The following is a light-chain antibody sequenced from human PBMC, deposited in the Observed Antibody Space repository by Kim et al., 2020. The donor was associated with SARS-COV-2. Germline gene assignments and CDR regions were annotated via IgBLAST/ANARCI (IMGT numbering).Light chain of an antibody. CDR2: DVS. CDR3: SSYTSSSTLV. CDR1: NSDVGGYNY. V-gene: IGLV2-14*03. J-gene: IGLJ3*02. Sequence: QSALTQPASVSGSPGQSITISCTGTNSDVGGYNYVSWYQKQPGKAPKLMIYDVSNRPSGVSNRFSGSKSGNTASLTISGLQAEDEADYYCSSYTSSSTLVFGGGTKLTVL.